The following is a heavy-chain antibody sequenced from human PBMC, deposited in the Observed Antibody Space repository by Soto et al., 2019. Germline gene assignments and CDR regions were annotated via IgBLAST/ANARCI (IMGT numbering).Heavy chain of an antibody. CDR2: IGGSGGNT. CDR1: GFTFINYA. Sequence: EVQLLESGGGLVQPGGSLRLSCAASGFTFINYAMSWVRQAPGKGLEWVSIIGGSGGNTYYADSVKGRFTISRDNFKNTLYLQRNSLRAGDTAVYYCAKGAYDSSRSSTDYWGQGTLVTVSS. D-gene: IGHD3-22*01. CDR3: AKGAYDSSRSSTDY. J-gene: IGHJ4*02. V-gene: IGHV3-23*01.